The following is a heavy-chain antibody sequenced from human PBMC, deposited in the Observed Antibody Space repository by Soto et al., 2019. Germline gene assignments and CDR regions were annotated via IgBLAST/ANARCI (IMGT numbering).Heavy chain of an antibody. CDR1: GGSLSGYY. CDR3: AIGARRYYDNHGPAKNWFDP. Sequence: SETLSLTCAVYGGSLSGYYWSWICQPPGKGLQWIGEINHSGSTNYNPSLKSRVTISVDTSKNQLSLNLSSVTAADTAVDYCAIGARRYYDNHGPAKNWFDPWGQGTLVTVSS. CDR2: INHSGST. V-gene: IGHV4-34*01. J-gene: IGHJ5*02. D-gene: IGHD3-22*01.